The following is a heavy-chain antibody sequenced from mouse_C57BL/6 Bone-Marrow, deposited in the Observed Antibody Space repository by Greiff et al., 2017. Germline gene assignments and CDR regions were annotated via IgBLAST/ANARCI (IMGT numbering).Heavy chain of an antibody. V-gene: IGHV1-59*01. CDR2: IDPSDSYT. D-gene: IGHD2-4*01. J-gene: IGHJ3*01. CDR3: ARGNDYDGAWFAY. Sequence: QVHVKQPGAELVRPGTSVKLSCKASGYTFTSYWMHWVKQRPGQGLEWIGVIDPSDSYTNYNQKFKGKATLTVDTSSSTAYMQLSSLTSEDSAVYYCARGNDYDGAWFAYWGQGTLVTVSA. CDR1: GYTFTSYW.